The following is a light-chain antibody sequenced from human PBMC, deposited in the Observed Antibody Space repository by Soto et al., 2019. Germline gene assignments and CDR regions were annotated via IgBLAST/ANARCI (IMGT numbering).Light chain of an antibody. CDR3: QQYNNWPDS. Sequence: DIQMTQSPSTLSASVGDRVTIACRASQSISIWLAWYQQKPGKAPKLLIFHASSLESGVPSRFSGSGSGTEFTLTISSLQSEDVAVYYCQQYNNWPDSFGGGTKVDI. V-gene: IGKV1-5*01. CDR2: HAS. CDR1: QSISIW. J-gene: IGKJ4*01.